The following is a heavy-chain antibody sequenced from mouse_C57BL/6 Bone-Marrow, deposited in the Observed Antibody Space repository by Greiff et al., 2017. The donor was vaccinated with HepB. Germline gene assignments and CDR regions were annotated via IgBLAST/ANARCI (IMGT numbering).Heavy chain of an antibody. CDR1: EYEFPSHD. V-gene: IGHV5-2*01. D-gene: IGHD2-1*01. CDR2: INSDGGST. J-gene: IGHJ3*01. Sequence: EVKLMESGGGLVQPGESLKLSCESNEYEFPSHDMSWVRKTPEKRLELVAAINSDGGSTYYPDTMERRFIISRDNTKKTLYLQMSSLRSEDTALYYCARHIYYGNSAWFAYWGQGTLVTVSA. CDR3: ARHIYYGNSAWFAY.